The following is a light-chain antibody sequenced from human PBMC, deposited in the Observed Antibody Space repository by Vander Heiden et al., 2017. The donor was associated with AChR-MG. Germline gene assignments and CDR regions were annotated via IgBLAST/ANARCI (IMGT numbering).Light chain of an antibody. J-gene: IGLJ3*02. Sequence: QSALTQPPSASVSPGQSVTISCTGTSSDVGGYNYVSWYQQHPGKATKLMIYEVSKRPSGVPDRSSGSKSGNTASLTVAGLQAEEEADYYCSSYAGSNNLVFGGGTKLTVL. CDR2: EVS. CDR1: SSDVGGYNY. V-gene: IGLV2-8*01. CDR3: SSYAGSNNLV.